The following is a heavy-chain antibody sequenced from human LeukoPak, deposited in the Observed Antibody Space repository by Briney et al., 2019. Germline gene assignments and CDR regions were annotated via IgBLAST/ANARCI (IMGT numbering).Heavy chain of an antibody. CDR1: GFTFSGYA. J-gene: IGHJ4*02. Sequence: GVSLRLSCAASGFTFSGYAMSWVRQAPGKGLEWVSGISIGGDYTYYADSVQGRFTISRDNSKNTLFLQMSNLRAEDTAKYYCAKLHSATITADFDNWGQGSLVIVSS. V-gene: IGHV3-23*01. CDR2: ISIGGDYT. D-gene: IGHD1-14*01. CDR3: AKLHSATITADFDN.